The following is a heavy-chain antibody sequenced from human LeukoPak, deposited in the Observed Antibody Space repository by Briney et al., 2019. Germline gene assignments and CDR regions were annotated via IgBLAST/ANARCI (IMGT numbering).Heavy chain of an antibody. CDR1: GGSISSSGYY. J-gene: IGHJ4*02. V-gene: IGHV4-39*01. CDR2: IYYSGST. Sequence: PSETLSLTCTVSGGSISSSGYYWGWIRPPPGKGLEWIGSIYYSGSTYYNPSLKSRVTISVDTSKNQFSLKLSSVTAADTAVYYCATIYSSSWYLFDYWGQGTLVTVSS. CDR3: ATIYSSSWYLFDY. D-gene: IGHD6-13*01.